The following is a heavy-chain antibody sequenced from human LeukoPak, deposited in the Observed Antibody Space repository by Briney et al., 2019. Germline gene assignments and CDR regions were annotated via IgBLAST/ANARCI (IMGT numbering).Heavy chain of an antibody. D-gene: IGHD6-13*01. Sequence: GGSLRLSCAASGFTFSSYAMHWVRQAPGKGLEWVAVISYDGSNKYYADSVKGRFTISRDNSKNTLYLQMNSLRAEDTAVYYLAKDSRSGHSRSLNWFDPGGQGTGVTVPS. CDR2: ISYDGSNK. CDR1: GFTFSSYA. J-gene: IGHJ5*02. CDR3: AKDSRSGHSRSLNWFDP. V-gene: IGHV3-30-3*01.